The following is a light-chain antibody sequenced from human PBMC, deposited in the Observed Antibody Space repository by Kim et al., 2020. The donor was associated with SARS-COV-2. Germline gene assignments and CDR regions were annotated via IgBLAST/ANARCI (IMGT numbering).Light chain of an antibody. CDR2: RNN. CDR1: RSNIGSNY. V-gene: IGLV1-47*01. CDR3: ATWDDSLSGWV. Sequence: GQRVPISSSGSRSNIGSNYVYWYQQLPGTAPKLLIYRNNQRPSGVPDRFSGSKSGTSASLAISGLRSEDEADYYCATWDDSLSGWVFGGGTKLTVL. J-gene: IGLJ3*02.